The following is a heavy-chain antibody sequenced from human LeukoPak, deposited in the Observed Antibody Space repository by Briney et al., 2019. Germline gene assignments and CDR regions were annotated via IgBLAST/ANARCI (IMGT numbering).Heavy chain of an antibody. CDR2: IYYSGST. J-gene: IGHJ3*02. CDR1: GGSISSDSYY. CDR3: ARLTTVTTGGGASDI. Sequence: PSETLSLTCTVSGGSISSDSYYWGWIRQPPGKGLQWIGCIYYSGSTYYKPSLKSRVTISVDTSKNQFSLKLTSVTAADTAVYYCARLTTVTTGGGASDIWGQGTMVTVSS. V-gene: IGHV4-39*01. D-gene: IGHD4-17*01.